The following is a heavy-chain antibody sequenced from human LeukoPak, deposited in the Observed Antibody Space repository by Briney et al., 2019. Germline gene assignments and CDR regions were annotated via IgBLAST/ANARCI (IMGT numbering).Heavy chain of an antibody. Sequence: PGGSLRLSCAASGFTFSSYAMSWVRQAPRKGLEWVSAISGSGGSTYYADSVKGRFTISRDNSKNTLYLQMNSLRAEDTAVYYCATSSGGSYTGVDYWGQGTLVTVSS. CDR2: ISGSGGST. CDR1: GFTFSSYA. V-gene: IGHV3-23*01. CDR3: ATSSGGSYTGVDY. J-gene: IGHJ4*02. D-gene: IGHD2-15*01.